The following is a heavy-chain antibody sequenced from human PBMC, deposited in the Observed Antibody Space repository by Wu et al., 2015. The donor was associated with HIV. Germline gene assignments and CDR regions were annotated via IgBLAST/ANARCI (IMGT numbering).Heavy chain of an antibody. Sequence: QVQLVQSGAEVKKPGASVKVSCKASGYTFTTSDIHWVRQASGQGLEWMGWINPNSGKGYYAQRFQGRVTMSRNTSISTAYMELSSLRSEDTAVYYCARGTGDYVWGSYPYWYFDLWGRGTLVTVSS. CDR3: ARGTGDYVWGSYPYWYFDL. CDR1: GYTFTTSD. CDR2: INPNSGKG. J-gene: IGHJ2*01. D-gene: IGHD3-16*02. V-gene: IGHV1-8*01.